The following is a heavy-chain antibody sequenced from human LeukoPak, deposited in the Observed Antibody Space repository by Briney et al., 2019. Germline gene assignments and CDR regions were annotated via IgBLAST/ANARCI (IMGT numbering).Heavy chain of an antibody. J-gene: IGHJ4*02. D-gene: IGHD5-24*01. V-gene: IGHV4-34*01. CDR3: ARDSEMATIPLGY. CDR2: INHSGST. CDR1: GRSFSGYY. Sequence: PSGTLSLTCAVYGRSFSGYYWSWIRQPPGKGLEWIGEINHSGSTNYNPSLKSRVTISVDTSKNQFSLKLSSVTAADTAVYYCARDSEMATIPLGYWGQGTLVTVSS.